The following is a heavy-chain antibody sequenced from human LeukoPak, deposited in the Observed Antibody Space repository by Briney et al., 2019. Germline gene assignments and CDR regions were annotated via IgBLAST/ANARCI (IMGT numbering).Heavy chain of an antibody. CDR1: GGSISSYY. Sequence: SETLSLTCTVSGGSISSYYWSWIRQPAGKGLEWIGRIYTSGSTNYNPSLKSRVTMSVDTSKNQFSLKLSSVTAADTAVYYCARTKYYYGSGSHGYYMDVWGKGTTVTVSS. J-gene: IGHJ6*03. D-gene: IGHD3-10*01. V-gene: IGHV4-4*07. CDR2: IYTSGST. CDR3: ARTKYYYGSGSHGYYMDV.